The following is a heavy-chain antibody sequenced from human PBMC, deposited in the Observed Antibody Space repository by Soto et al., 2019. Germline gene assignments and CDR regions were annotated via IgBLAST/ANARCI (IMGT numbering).Heavy chain of an antibody. CDR3: ARDGADCGGDCYDY. CDR1: GGTFSSYA. D-gene: IGHD2-21*02. CDR2: IIPIFGTA. J-gene: IGHJ4*02. Sequence: QVQLVQSGAEVKKPGSSVKVSCKASGGTFSSYAISWVRQAPGQGLEWMGGIIPIFGTANYAQKFQGRVTITADESTRTAYMELSSQRSEDTAVYYCARDGADCGGDCYDYWGQGTLVTVSS. V-gene: IGHV1-69*12.